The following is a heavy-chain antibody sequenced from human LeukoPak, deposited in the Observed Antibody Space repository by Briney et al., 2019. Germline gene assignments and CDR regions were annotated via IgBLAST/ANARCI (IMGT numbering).Heavy chain of an antibody. CDR1: GYTFSGFY. Sequence: VASVKVSCKASGYTFSGFYIHWVRQAPGQGLEWMGWISAYNGNTNYAQKLQGRVTMTTDTSTSTAYMELRSLRSDDTAVYYCARLRLAAGGYMDVWGKGTTVTVSS. CDR3: ARLRLAAGGYMDV. D-gene: IGHD3-10*01. V-gene: IGHV1-18*04. CDR2: ISAYNGNT. J-gene: IGHJ6*03.